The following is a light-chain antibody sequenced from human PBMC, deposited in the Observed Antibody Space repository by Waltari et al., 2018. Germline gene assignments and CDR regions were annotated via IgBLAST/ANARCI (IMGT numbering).Light chain of an antibody. J-gene: IGLJ2*01. CDR1: SSDIGAYNY. Sequence: QSALTQPASVSGSPGQSITISCTGSSSDIGAYNYVAWYQHFPDEVPKLLIYEVRNRPSGVSSRFSGSKSGNTASLTISGIQAEDEAHYYCSSYTNTFVVFGGGTKLTVL. CDR2: EVR. V-gene: IGLV2-14*01. CDR3: SSYTNTFVV.